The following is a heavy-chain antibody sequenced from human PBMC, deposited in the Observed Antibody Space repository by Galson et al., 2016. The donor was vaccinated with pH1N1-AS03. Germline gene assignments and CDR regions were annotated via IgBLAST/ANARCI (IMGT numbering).Heavy chain of an antibody. D-gene: IGHD3-16*01. V-gene: IGHV3-23*01. CDR3: ENMRGSLPQSYHIDV. Sequence: WVRQAPGKGLQWVSTMSGSGSTIYYTESVKGRFTISRDNPKKTLYLQMITLRAEDTAVYYCENMRGSLPQSYHIDVWGKGTTVTVSS. J-gene: IGHJ6*03. CDR2: MSGSGSTI.